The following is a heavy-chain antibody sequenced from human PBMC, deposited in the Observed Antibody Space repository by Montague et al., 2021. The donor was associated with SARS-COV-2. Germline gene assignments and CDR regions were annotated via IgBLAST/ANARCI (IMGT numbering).Heavy chain of an antibody. CDR3: ARDMRVYYYDSSGYYYYYGMDV. CDR2: ISSSSSYT. J-gene: IGHJ6*02. V-gene: IGHV3-11*05. Sequence: SLRLSCAASGFTFSDYYMSWIRQAPGKGLEWVSYISSSSSYTNYXDSXKGRFTISRDNAKNSLYLQMNSLRAEDTAVYYCARDMRVYYYDSSGYYYYYGMDVWGQGTTVTVSS. CDR1: GFTFSDYY. D-gene: IGHD3-22*01.